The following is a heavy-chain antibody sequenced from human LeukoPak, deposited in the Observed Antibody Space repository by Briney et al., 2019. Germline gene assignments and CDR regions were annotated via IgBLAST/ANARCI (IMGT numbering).Heavy chain of an antibody. CDR2: ISGSSGST. CDR3: ARDFSYSYFDY. J-gene: IGHJ4*02. V-gene: IGHV3-23*01. CDR1: GFTFSSYA. Sequence: GGSLRLSCAASGFTFSSYAMSWVRQAPGKGLEWVSAISGSSGSTYYADSVKGRFTISRDNSKNTLYLQMNSLRAEDTAVYYCARDFSYSYFDYWGQGTLVTVSS. D-gene: IGHD5-12*01.